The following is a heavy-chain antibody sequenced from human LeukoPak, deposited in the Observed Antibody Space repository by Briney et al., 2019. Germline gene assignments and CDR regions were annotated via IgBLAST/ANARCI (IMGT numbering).Heavy chain of an antibody. CDR2: ISSSSSTI. CDR3: ARAIKSSGYYYAGNYFDY. CDR1: GFTFSNYS. J-gene: IGHJ4*02. Sequence: GGSLRLSCAASGFTFSNYSMNWVRQAPGKGLEWVSYISSSSSTIYYADSVKGRFTISRDNAKNSLYLQMNSLRAEDTAVYYCARAIKSSGYYYAGNYFDYWGQGTLVTVSS. V-gene: IGHV3-48*01. D-gene: IGHD3-22*01.